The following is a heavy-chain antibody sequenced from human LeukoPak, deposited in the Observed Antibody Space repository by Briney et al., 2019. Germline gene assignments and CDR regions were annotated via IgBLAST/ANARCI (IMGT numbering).Heavy chain of an antibody. J-gene: IGHJ5*02. CDR3: ARGGTMIVT. V-gene: IGHV3-21*01. CDR2: ISRSRRYI. D-gene: IGHD3-22*01. CDR1: GYTLTELS. Sequence: GYTLTELSMHWVRQAPGKGLEWVSSISRSRRYIYYAGSVKGRFTIYRDNAKNSLYLQMNSLRAEDTAVYYCARGGTMIVTWGQGTLVSVSS.